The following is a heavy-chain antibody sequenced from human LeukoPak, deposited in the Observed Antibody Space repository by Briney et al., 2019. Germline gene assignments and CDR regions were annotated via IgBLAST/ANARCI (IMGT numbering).Heavy chain of an antibody. D-gene: IGHD6-13*01. Sequence: SETLSLTCTVSGGSISSNTYYWGWIRQPPGKGLEWIGEIYHSGSTNYNPSLKSRVTISVDKSKNQFSLKLSSVTAADTAVYYCARENIRGSSWWGFDPWGQGTLVTVSS. J-gene: IGHJ5*02. CDR3: ARENIRGSSWWGFDP. V-gene: IGHV4-39*07. CDR1: GGSISSNTYY. CDR2: IYHSGST.